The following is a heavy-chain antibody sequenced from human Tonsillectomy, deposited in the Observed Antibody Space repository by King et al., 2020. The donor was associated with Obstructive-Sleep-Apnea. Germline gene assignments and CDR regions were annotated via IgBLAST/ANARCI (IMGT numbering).Heavy chain of an antibody. J-gene: IGHJ4*02. CDR3: ARERGWLHSTFDY. D-gene: IGHD5-24*01. V-gene: IGHV3-30*04. Sequence: VQLVESGGGVVQPGRSLRLSCAASGFTFSSYAMHWVRQAPGKGLEWVAVISYDGSNKYYADPVKGRFTISRDNSKNTLYLQMNSLRAEDTAVYYCARERGWLHSTFDYWGQGTLVTVSS. CDR2: ISYDGSNK. CDR1: GFTFSSYA.